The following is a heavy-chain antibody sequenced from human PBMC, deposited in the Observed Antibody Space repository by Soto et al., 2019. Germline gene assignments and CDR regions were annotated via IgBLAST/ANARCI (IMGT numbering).Heavy chain of an antibody. Sequence: SETLSLTCTVSGGSISSYYWSWIRQPPGKGLEWIGYIYYSGSTNYNPSLKSRVTISVDTSKNQFSLKLSSVTAADTAVYYCARAARNDAFDIWGQGTMVTVSS. CDR2: IYYSGST. V-gene: IGHV4-59*01. CDR1: GGSISSYY. CDR3: ARAARNDAFDI. J-gene: IGHJ3*02.